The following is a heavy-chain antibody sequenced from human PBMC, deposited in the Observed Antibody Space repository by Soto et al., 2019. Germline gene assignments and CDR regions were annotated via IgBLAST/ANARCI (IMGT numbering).Heavy chain of an antibody. CDR2: VYDTGST. D-gene: IGHD6-6*01. J-gene: IGHJ4*02. CDR3: ARSIAVPSSHIDH. Sequence: PSETLSLTCIVSGGSISGYYWSWIRQAPGKGLEWIGYVYDTGSTSYNPSLQSRVTISVDTSKKQFSLSLRLVTAADTAVYFCARSIAVPSSHIDHWGQGTRVTAPQ. V-gene: IGHV4-59*01. CDR1: GGSISGYY.